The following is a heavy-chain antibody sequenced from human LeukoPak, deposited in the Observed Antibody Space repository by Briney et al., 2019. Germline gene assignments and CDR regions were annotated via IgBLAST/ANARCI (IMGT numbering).Heavy chain of an antibody. V-gene: IGHV3-21*01. CDR2: ITSTGSNR. D-gene: IGHD1-26*01. J-gene: IGHJ4*02. CDR3: ARGVGATARRTY. CDR1: GFTFSNYN. Sequence: GGSLRLSCAASGFTFSNYNMNWVRQAPGKGLEWVSFITSTGSNRYYADSVKGRFTISRDNAKNSLFLQMGSLGAEDTAVYYCARGVGATARRTYWGQGTLVTVSS.